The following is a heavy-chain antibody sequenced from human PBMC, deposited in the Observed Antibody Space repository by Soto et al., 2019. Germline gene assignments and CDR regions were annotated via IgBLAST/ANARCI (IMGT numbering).Heavy chain of an antibody. J-gene: IGHJ5*02. V-gene: IGHV3-23*01. Sequence: GGSLILSCAASGFTFSSYAMNWVRQAPGKGLEWVSIISGSGDSTYYADSVKGRFTISRDNTKNTLYLQMNSLRAEDTAVYYCANKFFSGSGSYRGWFDPWGQGTLVTVSS. CDR2: ISGSGDST. CDR1: GFTFSSYA. CDR3: ANKFFSGSGSYRGWFDP. D-gene: IGHD3-10*01.